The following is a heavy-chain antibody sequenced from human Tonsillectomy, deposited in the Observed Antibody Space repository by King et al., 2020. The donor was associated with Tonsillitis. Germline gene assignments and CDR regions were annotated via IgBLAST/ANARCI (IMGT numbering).Heavy chain of an antibody. CDR2: ISGSGGST. V-gene: IGHV3-23*04. Sequence: ERQLVQSGGGLVQPGGSLRLSCAASGFTFSSYAMSWVRQAPGKGLEWVSAISGSGGSTYYADSVKGRFTISRDNSKNTLYLQMNSLRAEDTAVYYCAKDWGITMIVPDAFDIWGHGTMVTVSS. J-gene: IGHJ3*02. CDR1: GFTFSSYA. D-gene: IGHD3-22*01. CDR3: AKDWGITMIVPDAFDI.